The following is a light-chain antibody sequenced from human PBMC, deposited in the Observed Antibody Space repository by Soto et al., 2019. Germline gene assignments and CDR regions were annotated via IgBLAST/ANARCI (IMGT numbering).Light chain of an antibody. CDR1: QTILSTF. V-gene: IGKV1-39*01. Sequence: DIQMTQSPSSLSASVGDRVTITCRASQTILSTFLNWYQEKPGKAPKLLISAASTLHSGVPSRFIGSGSGTDFTLTISNLQPEDFATYHCQQSSSLPYTFGQGTQLEIK. J-gene: IGKJ2*01. CDR2: AAS. CDR3: QQSSSLPYT.